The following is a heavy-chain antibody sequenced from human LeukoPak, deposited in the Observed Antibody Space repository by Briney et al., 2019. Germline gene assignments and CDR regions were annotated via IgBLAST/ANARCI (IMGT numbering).Heavy chain of an antibody. J-gene: IGHJ6*02. CDR1: GFTFSSYW. V-gene: IGHV3-74*01. CDR2: INSDGSST. Sequence: GGSLRLSCAASGFTFSSYWMHWVRQAPGKGLVWVSRINSDGSSTSYADSVKGRFTISRDNSKNTLYLQMNSLRAEDTAVYYCAKVSVRSSGYYTKADYYYYYGMDVWGQGTTVTVSS. CDR3: AKVSVRSSGYYTKADYYYYYGMDV. D-gene: IGHD3-22*01.